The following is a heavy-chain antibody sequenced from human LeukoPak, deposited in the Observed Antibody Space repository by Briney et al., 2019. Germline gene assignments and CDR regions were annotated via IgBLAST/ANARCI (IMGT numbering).Heavy chain of an antibody. CDR2: IYYSGTT. J-gene: IGHJ5*02. D-gene: IGHD5-18*01. CDR3: AKGSGGFSYYNWFDP. Sequence: PSETLSLTCTVSGGSISNSPYYWGWIRQPAGKGLEWIGSIYYSGTTHYSPSLESRVTISVDTSKNQFSLKLASVTAADTAIYYCAKGSGGFSYYNWFDPWGQGTLVTVSS. V-gene: IGHV4-39*07. CDR1: GGSISNSPYY.